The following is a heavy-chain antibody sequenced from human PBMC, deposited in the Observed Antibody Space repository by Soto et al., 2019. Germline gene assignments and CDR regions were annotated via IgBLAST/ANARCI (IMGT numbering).Heavy chain of an antibody. D-gene: IGHD1-1*01. CDR3: ARRYDPYYFDY. J-gene: IGHJ4*02. Sequence: GSGLTLVNPTQTLTLTCTFSGFSLTTNAVAVGWIRQPPGKALEWLAIIYGSDDKFYSPSLKSRLTITKDTSTNQVVLTMTNTDPVDTATYYCARRYDPYYFDYWGQGTLVTVSS. V-gene: IGHV2-5*01. CDR2: IYGSDDK. CDR1: GFSLTTNAVA.